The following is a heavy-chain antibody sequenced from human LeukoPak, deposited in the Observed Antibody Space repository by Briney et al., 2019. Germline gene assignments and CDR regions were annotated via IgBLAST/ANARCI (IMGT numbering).Heavy chain of an antibody. D-gene: IGHD3-22*01. CDR3: AREGETYYYDSSGLSAAY. Sequence: GGSLRLSCAASGFTFSSYSMNWVRQAPGKGLEWVSSISSSSSHIYYADSVKGRFTISRDNAKNSLYLQMNSLRAEDTAVYYCAREGETYYYDSSGLSAAYWGQGTLVTVSS. CDR1: GFTFSSYS. CDR2: ISSSSSHI. V-gene: IGHV3-21*01. J-gene: IGHJ4*02.